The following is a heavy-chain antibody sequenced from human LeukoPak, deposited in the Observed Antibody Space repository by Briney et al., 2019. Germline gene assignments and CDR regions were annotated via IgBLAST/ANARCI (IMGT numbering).Heavy chain of an antibody. Sequence: GGSLRLSCAASGFTFSSYWMHWVRQAPGKGLVWISRINSDGSSITYADSVKGRFTISRDNAKNTLYLQMNSLRVEDTAVYYCAREGRVSGYDFDCWGQGTLVTVSS. CDR1: GFTFSSYW. CDR3: AREGRVSGYDFDC. J-gene: IGHJ4*02. D-gene: IGHD5-12*01. CDR2: INSDGSSI. V-gene: IGHV3-74*03.